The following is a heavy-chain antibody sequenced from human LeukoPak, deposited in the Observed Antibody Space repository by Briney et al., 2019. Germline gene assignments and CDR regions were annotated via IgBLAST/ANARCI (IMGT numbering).Heavy chain of an antibody. D-gene: IGHD2-15*01. Sequence: SETLSLTCTVSSGSINSRSYYWGWIRQPPGKGLQWIGSIYYTGSAYQNPSVKSRVTISVDTSKNQFSLKLTSVTAADTAVYYCARGGAVVVVATNQGPFDYWGQGTLVTVSS. V-gene: IGHV4-39*01. CDR3: ARGGAVVVVATNQGPFDY. CDR2: IYYTGSA. J-gene: IGHJ4*02. CDR1: SGSINSRSYY.